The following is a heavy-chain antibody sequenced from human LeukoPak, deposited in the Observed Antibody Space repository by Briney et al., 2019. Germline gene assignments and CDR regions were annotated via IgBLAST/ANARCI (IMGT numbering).Heavy chain of an antibody. CDR1: GGSISSYY. CDR2: VYYSGST. Sequence: SSETLSLTCTVSGGSISSYYWSWIRQPPGKGLEWIGSVYYSGSTNYNPSLKSRVTISVDTSKNQFSLRLSSVTAADTAVYYCARLPFPYSSSWSSFDYWGQGTLVTVSS. J-gene: IGHJ4*02. CDR3: ARLPFPYSSSWSSFDY. D-gene: IGHD6-13*01. V-gene: IGHV4-59*08.